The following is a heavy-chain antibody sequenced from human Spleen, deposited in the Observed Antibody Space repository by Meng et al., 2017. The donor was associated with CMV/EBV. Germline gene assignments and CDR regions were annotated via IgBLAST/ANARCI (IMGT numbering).Heavy chain of an antibody. Sequence: ASGFTFDDYALTWVRQAPGKGLEWVSGINWNGGSTFYADSVKGRFTISRDNAKNSLYLQMNSLRAEDTAFYYCARDHYTNGRPNFDYWGLGTLVTVSS. CDR2: INWNGGST. V-gene: IGHV3-20*03. D-gene: IGHD2-2*02. J-gene: IGHJ4*02. CDR1: GFTFDDYA. CDR3: ARDHYTNGRPNFDY.